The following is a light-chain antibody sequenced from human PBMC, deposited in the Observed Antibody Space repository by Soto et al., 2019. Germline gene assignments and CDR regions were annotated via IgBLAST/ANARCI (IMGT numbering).Light chain of an antibody. CDR3: QQYGTSPMYS. CDR2: STS. Sequence: EIVLTQSPGTLSLSPGERATLSCRASQSISSAYFAWYQHKPGQAPSLLIYSTSLRATGIPDRFSGSGSGTDFTLSISRLEPEDSAVYYCQQYGTSPMYSFGQGTKLEIK. J-gene: IGKJ2*01. CDR1: QSISSAY. V-gene: IGKV3-20*01.